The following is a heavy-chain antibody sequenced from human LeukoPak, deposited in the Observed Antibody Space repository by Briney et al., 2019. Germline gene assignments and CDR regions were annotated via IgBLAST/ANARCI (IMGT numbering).Heavy chain of an antibody. V-gene: IGHV1-2*02. CDR3: ARGGFGELFPHYYYYGMDV. CDR1: GYTFTGNY. J-gene: IGHJ6*02. D-gene: IGHD3-10*01. Sequence: ATVTVSCEVSGYTFTGNYMHWVRQAPGPGHEWMGWINPNSGGTNYAQKFQGRVTMTRDTSISTAYMELSRLRSDDTAVYYCARGGFGELFPHYYYYGMDVWGQGTTVTVSS. CDR2: INPNSGGT.